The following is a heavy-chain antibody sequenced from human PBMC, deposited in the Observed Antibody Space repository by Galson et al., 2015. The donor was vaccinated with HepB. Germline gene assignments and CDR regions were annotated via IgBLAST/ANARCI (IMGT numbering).Heavy chain of an antibody. D-gene: IGHD2/OR15-2a*01. Sequence: SLRLSCAASGFTFSSYSMNWVRQAPGKGLEWVSSISSSSSYIYYADSVKGRFTISRDNAKNSLYLQMNSLRAEDTAVYYCAREFEFGSVIDHYYYYGMDVWGQGTTVTVSS. CDR1: GFTFSSYS. CDR3: AREFEFGSVIDHYYYYGMDV. CDR2: ISSSSSYI. J-gene: IGHJ6*02. V-gene: IGHV3-21*01.